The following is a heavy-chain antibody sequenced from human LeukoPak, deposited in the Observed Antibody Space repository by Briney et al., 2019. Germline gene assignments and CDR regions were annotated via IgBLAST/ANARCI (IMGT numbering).Heavy chain of an antibody. J-gene: IGHJ5*02. V-gene: IGHV4-59*01. CDR3: ARMYYDFWSGYYGWFDP. Sequence: PSETLSLTCTVSGGSISSYYWSWIRQPPGKGLEWIGYIYYSGSTNYNPSLKSRVTISVDTSKNQFSLKLSSVTDAEAAVYYCARMYYDFWSGYYGWFDPWGQGTLVTVSS. CDR1: GGSISSYY. CDR2: IYYSGST. D-gene: IGHD3-3*01.